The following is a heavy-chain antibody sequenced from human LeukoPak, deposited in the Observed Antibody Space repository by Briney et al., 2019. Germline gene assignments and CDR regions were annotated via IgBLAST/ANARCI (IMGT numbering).Heavy chain of an antibody. Sequence: PSETLSLTCTVSSGSISSYYWSWIRQPPGKGLEWLGYISYSGSTTYNPSLKSRVTISVDTSKNQFSLRLSSVTAADTAVYYCARLRYSGYDLYYYYGMDVWGQGTTVTVSS. CDR2: ISYSGST. CDR3: ARLRYSGYDLYYYYGMDV. D-gene: IGHD5-12*01. J-gene: IGHJ6*02. CDR1: SGSISSYY. V-gene: IGHV4-59*08.